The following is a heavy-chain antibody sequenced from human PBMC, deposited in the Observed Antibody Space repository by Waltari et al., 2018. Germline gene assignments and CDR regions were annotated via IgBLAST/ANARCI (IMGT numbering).Heavy chain of an antibody. V-gene: IGHV5-51*01. Sequence: EEQLVQSGAEVRKPGASHTISCHASGYNLDTYWIGWGRQMPGNGLELMGMFYPGDSDMRSSPSFQGQVTISADSSISTAYLQWSSLKTSDTAMYYCARSFYFEDSGSPEAFDIWGQGTLVTVSS. CDR2: FYPGDSDM. CDR1: GYNLDTYW. CDR3: ARSFYFEDSGSPEAFDI. J-gene: IGHJ3*02. D-gene: IGHD3-22*01.